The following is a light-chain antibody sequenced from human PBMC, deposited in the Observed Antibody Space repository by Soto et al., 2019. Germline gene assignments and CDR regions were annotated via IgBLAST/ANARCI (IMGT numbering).Light chain of an antibody. CDR2: AVS. Sequence: QSLLTNPSSVSASPGQSISISCTGTSDDIGAYDYVSWYQQHPGKAPKLILYAVSNRPSGVSTRFSGSKSGNTASLTISGVQADDEADYYCSSYRSSDTLEVFGTGTKVTVL. CDR3: SSYRSSDTLEV. V-gene: IGLV2-14*01. J-gene: IGLJ1*01. CDR1: SDDIGAYDY.